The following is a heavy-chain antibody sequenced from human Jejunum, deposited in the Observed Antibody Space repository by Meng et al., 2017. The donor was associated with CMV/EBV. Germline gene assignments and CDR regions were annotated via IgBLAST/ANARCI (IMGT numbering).Heavy chain of an antibody. J-gene: IGHJ5*01. D-gene: IGHD3-3*01. V-gene: IGHV3-53*01. CDR1: GLAVSDNP. Sequence: SGLAVSDNPMTWVRQVVGQGLQWVSTLYEGGSAHYAPSVEGRFRISKDNSANMVYLQMNSLEVEDTAVYYCAREQMGAWRGYFDCWGQGILVTVSS. CDR3: AREQMGAWRGYFDC. CDR2: LYEGGSA.